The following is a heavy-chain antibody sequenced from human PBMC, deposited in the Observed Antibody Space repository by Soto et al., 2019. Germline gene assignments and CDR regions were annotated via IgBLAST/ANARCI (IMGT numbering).Heavy chain of an antibody. V-gene: IGHV3-64*01. Sequence: GGSLRLSCAASGFTFSSYAMHWVRQAPGKGLEYVSAISSNGGSTYYANSVKGRFTISRDNSKNTLYLQMGSLRAEDMAVYYCAREGSYAGYSGSYYYWGQGTLVTVSS. D-gene: IGHD1-26*01. CDR3: AREGSYAGYSGSYYY. J-gene: IGHJ4*02. CDR2: ISSNGGST. CDR1: GFTFSSYA.